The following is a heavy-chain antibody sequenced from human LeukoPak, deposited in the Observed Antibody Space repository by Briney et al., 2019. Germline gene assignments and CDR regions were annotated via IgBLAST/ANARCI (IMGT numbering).Heavy chain of an antibody. CDR1: GFTFSNYA. V-gene: IGHV3-30*04. D-gene: IGHD3-22*01. J-gene: IGHJ3*02. CDR2: ISYDGSNK. CDR3: AKDNLVVITCAFDI. Sequence: GGSLRLSCAASGFTFSNYAMHWVRQAPGKGLEWVAVISYDGSNKFYADSMKGRFTISRDNSKNTLYLQMNSLRAEDTAVYYCAKDNLVVITCAFDIWGQGTMVTVSS.